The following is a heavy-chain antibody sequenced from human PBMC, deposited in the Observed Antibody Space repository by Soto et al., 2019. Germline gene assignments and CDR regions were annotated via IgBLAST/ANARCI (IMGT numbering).Heavy chain of an antibody. CDR1: GYTFTDYY. Sequence: SVKGFCKASGYTFTDYYMHWVRQAPGQGLEWRGWIKPQSRGTNSAQNFQGRFTMTRDTAISTAYMELSRLRSDDTAVYYCARVGIYCGGTTCAGYYYGLNVWAQAPTVTV. J-gene: IGHJ6*02. D-gene: IGHD2-2*01. CDR2: IKPQSRGT. CDR3: ARVGIYCGGTTCAGYYYGLNV. V-gene: IGHV1-2*02.